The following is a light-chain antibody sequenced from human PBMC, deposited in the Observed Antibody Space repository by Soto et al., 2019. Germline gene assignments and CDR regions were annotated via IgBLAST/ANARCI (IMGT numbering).Light chain of an antibody. CDR3: SSYTSSSTLAI. CDR1: SSDVGGYNY. J-gene: IGLJ2*01. Sequence: QSVLTQPASVSGSPGQSITISCTGTSSDVGGYNYISWYQQHPGKAPKLMIYEVSNRPSGVSNRFSGSKSGNTASLTISGXXXXXXXXYYCSSYTSSSTLAIFGGGTKLTVL. CDR2: EVS. V-gene: IGLV2-14*01.